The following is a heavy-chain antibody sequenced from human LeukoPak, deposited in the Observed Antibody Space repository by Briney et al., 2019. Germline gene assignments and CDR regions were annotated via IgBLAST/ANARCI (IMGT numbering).Heavy chain of an antibody. D-gene: IGHD4-17*01. CDR1: GGSISSYY. CDR2: IFYSGST. Sequence: SDTLSLTCTVSGGSISSYYWSWIRQPPGKGLEWIGSIFYSGSTYYNPSLMSRVTISVDTSKNQFSLKLSSVTAADTAVYYCARRATVTSHYFDYWGQGTLVTVSS. J-gene: IGHJ4*02. V-gene: IGHV4-59*05. CDR3: ARRATVTSHYFDY.